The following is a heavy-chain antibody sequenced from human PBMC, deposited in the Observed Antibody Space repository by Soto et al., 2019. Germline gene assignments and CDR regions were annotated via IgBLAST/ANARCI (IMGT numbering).Heavy chain of an antibody. Sequence: EVQLLESGGGLVQPGGSLRLSCAASGFTFSNYAVTWVRQAPGKGLEWVSTSSGSGGSTYYADSVKGRFTISRDNSKNTLYLQMNSLRAEDTAVYYCAKDQGSSWYEIDYWGQGTLVTVS. CDR3: AKDQGSSWYEIDY. CDR2: SSGSGGST. CDR1: GFTFSNYA. J-gene: IGHJ4*02. V-gene: IGHV3-23*01. D-gene: IGHD6-13*01.